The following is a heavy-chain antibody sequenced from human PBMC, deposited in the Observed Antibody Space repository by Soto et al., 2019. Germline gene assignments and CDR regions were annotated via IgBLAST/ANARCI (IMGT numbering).Heavy chain of an antibody. CDR1: GFTFSSYG. J-gene: IGHJ4*02. CDR3: AKDTYSSSLASD. CDR2: ISYDGSNK. D-gene: IGHD6-6*01. Sequence: LRLSCAASGFTFSSYGMHWVRQAPGKGLEWVAVISYDGSNKYYADSVKGRFTISRDNSKNTLYLQMNSLRAEDTAVYYCAKDTYSSSLASDWGQGTLVTVSS. V-gene: IGHV3-30*18.